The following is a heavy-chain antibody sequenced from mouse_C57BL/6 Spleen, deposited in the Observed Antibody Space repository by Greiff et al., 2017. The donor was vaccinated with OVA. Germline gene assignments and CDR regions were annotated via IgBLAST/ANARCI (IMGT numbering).Heavy chain of an antibody. Sequence: QVQLQQSGAELVMPGASVKLSCKASGYTFTSYWMHWVKQRPGQGLEWIGEIDPSDSYTNYNQKFKGKSTLTVDKSSSTAYMQLSSLTSEDSAVYYCARPSRGYFDYWGQGTTLTVSS. CDR3: ARPSRGYFDY. J-gene: IGHJ2*01. CDR2: IDPSDSYT. CDR1: GYTFTSYW. V-gene: IGHV1-69*01.